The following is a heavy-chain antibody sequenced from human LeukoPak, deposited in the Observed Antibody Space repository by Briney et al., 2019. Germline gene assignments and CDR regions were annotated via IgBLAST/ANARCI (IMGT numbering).Heavy chain of an antibody. V-gene: IGHV4-59*08. J-gene: IGHJ4*02. CDR2: IYYSGST. CDR1: GGSISRYR. CDR3: ARTISGWYYFDY. D-gene: IGHD6-13*01. Sequence: ASETLSLTCTVAGGSISRYRCSWIRQPPGKGLVWIGYIYYSGSTNYNPSLKSRVTISVDTSKNQFSLKLSSVTAADTAVFYCARTISGWYYFDYWGQGTLVTVSS.